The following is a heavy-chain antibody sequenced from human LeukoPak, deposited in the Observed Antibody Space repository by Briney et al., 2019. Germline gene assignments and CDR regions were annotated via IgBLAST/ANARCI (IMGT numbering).Heavy chain of an antibody. Sequence: PGRSLRLSCGASGFTLSTYGMHWVRQAPGRGLEWVAAMWYDGTNRDYADSVEGRFTISRDISKHTLYLQMNSLRPEDTAVYYCTRSDLTYGPFDYWGQGALVTVSS. J-gene: IGHJ4*02. D-gene: IGHD3-10*01. CDR3: TRSDLTYGPFDY. V-gene: IGHV3-33*01. CDR1: GFTLSTYG. CDR2: MWYDGTNR.